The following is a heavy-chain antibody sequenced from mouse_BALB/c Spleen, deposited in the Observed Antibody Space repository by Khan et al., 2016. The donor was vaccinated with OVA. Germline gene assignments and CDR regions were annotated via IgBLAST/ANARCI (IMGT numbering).Heavy chain of an antibody. V-gene: IGHV1-7*01. D-gene: IGHD2-2*01. CDR3: ARGGYGSFAY. Sequence: QVHVKQSGAELEKPGASVKMSCKASGYTFTDYWIHWVKKRPGQGLEWIGYINPSTGYTEYNHKFKDKATLTADKSSSTAYMQLSSLTSEDSAVYYCARGGYGSFAYWGQGTLVTVSA. CDR1: GYTFTDYW. CDR2: INPSTGYT. J-gene: IGHJ3*01.